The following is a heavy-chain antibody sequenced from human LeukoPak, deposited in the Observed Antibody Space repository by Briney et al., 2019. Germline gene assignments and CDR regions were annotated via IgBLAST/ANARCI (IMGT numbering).Heavy chain of an antibody. Sequence: QAGGSLRLSCAASGFTFSSYGMHWVRQAPGKGLEWVAVISYDGSNKYYADSVKGRFTISRDNSKNTLYLQMNSLRAEDTAVYYCARVNVVVPAAMSVSDYYYGMDVWGQGTTVTVSS. CDR2: ISYDGSNK. CDR1: GFTFSSYG. CDR3: ARVNVVVPAAMSVSDYYYGMDV. J-gene: IGHJ6*02. D-gene: IGHD2-2*01. V-gene: IGHV3-30*03.